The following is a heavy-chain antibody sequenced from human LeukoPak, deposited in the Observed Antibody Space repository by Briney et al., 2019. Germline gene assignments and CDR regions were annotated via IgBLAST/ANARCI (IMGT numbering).Heavy chain of an antibody. Sequence: SETLSLTCTVSGGSISSYYWSWIRQPPGKGLEWIGYIYYSGSTYYNPSLKSRVTISVDTSKNQFSLKLSSVTAADTAVYYCARAFATVTCFDYWGQGTLVTVSS. CDR1: GGSISSYY. V-gene: IGHV4-59*12. D-gene: IGHD4-17*01. J-gene: IGHJ4*02. CDR3: ARAFATVTCFDY. CDR2: IYYSGST.